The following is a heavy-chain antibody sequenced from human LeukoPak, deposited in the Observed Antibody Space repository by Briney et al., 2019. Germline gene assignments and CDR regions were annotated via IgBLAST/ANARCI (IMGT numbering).Heavy chain of an antibody. CDR3: ARDKGRYGDYGYDY. J-gene: IGHJ4*02. D-gene: IGHD4-17*01. CDR2: INPNSGGT. Sequence: ASVKVSCKASGYTFTGYYMHWVRQAPGQGLEWMGWINPNSGGTNYAQKLQGRVTMTTDTSTSTAYMELRSLRSDDTAVYYCARDKGRYGDYGYDYWGQGTLVTVSS. CDR1: GYTFTGYY. V-gene: IGHV1-2*02.